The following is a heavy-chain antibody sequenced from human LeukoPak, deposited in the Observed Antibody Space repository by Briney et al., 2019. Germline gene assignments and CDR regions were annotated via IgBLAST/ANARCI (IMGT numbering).Heavy chain of an antibody. CDR2: ISYDGSNK. V-gene: IGHV3-30-3*01. CDR1: GFTFSSYA. CDR3: ARGQVKFLEWFRAFDY. J-gene: IGHJ4*02. D-gene: IGHD3-3*01. Sequence: GGSLRLSCAASGFTFSSYAMHWVRQAPGKGLEWVAVISYDGSNKYYADSVKGRFTISRDNSKNTLYLQMNSLRAEDTAVYYCARGQVKFLEWFRAFDYWGQGTLVTVSS.